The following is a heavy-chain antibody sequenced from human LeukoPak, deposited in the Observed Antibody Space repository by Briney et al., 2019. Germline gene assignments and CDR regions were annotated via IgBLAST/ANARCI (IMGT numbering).Heavy chain of an antibody. D-gene: IGHD3-22*01. CDR3: ATLVYDSSGDNYYFDY. J-gene: IGHJ4*02. Sequence: PSQTLSLTCTVSGGSISSGGYYWSWIRQHPGKGLEWIGYIYYSGSTNYKPSLKSRVTISVDTSKNQFSLKLSSVTAADTAVYYCATLVYDSSGDNYYFDYWGQGTLVTVSS. V-gene: IGHV4-61*08. CDR2: IYYSGST. CDR1: GGSISSGGYY.